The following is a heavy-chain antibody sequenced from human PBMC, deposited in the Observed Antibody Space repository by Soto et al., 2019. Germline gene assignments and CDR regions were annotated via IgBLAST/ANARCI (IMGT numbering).Heavy chain of an antibody. J-gene: IGHJ4*02. V-gene: IGHV4-39*01. Sequence: QLQLQESGPGLVKPSETLSLTCTVSGDSISRSSYYWGWIRQPPGKGLEWIGSIYYSGSTHYNPSLKSRVTISVDTSKNQFSLKLSSVTAADTAVYYCATLWFGAADYWGQGTLVTVSS. D-gene: IGHD3-10*01. CDR1: GDSISRSSYY. CDR2: IYYSGST. CDR3: ATLWFGAADY.